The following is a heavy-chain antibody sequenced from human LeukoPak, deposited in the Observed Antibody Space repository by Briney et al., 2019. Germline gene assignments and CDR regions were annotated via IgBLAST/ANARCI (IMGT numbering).Heavy chain of an antibody. CDR3: ARGGYYGSGNDFRFDP. CDR2: VYYSGST. D-gene: IGHD3-10*01. Sequence: PSETLSLTCTVSGGSISSSSYSWGWIRQPPGKGLEWIGSVYYSGSTYYNPSLKSRVTISVDTSKNQFSLKLNSVTAADTAVYYCARGGYYGSGNDFRFDPWGQGTLVTVSS. CDR1: GGSISSSSYS. J-gene: IGHJ5*02. V-gene: IGHV4-39*07.